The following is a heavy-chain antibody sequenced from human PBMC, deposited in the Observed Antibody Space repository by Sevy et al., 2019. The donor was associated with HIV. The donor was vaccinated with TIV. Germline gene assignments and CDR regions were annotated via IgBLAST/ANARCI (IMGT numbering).Heavy chain of an antibody. CDR2: IYYSGST. Sequence: SETLSLTCTVSGGSISSSSYYWGWIRQPPGKGLEWIGSIYYSGSTYYNPSLKRRVTISVDTSKNQFSLKLSSVTAADTAVYYCARSDSSSWRRTGFPYYYYYGMDVWGQGTTVTVSS. D-gene: IGHD6-13*01. CDR3: ARSDSSSWRRTGFPYYYYYGMDV. V-gene: IGHV4-39*01. CDR1: GGSISSSSYY. J-gene: IGHJ6*02.